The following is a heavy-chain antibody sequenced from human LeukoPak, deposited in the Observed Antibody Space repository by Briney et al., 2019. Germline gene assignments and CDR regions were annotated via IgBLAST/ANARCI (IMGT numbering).Heavy chain of an antibody. CDR1: GGSFSNYY. CDR2: IYYSGST. CDR3: ARGRSGHGGLDY. D-gene: IGHD3-10*01. Sequence: SETLSLTCAVYGGSFSNYYWNWIRQPPGKGLEWIGYIYYSGSTAYNPSLKSRLTISLDTSKNQFSLKLNSVTAADTAVYYCARGRSGHGGLDYWGQGTLVTVSS. J-gene: IGHJ4*02. V-gene: IGHV4-59*01.